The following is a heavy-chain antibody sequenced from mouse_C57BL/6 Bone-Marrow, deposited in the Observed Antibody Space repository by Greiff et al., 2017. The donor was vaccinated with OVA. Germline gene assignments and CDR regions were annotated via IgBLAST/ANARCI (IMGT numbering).Heavy chain of an antibody. CDR3: AKIPFYLYVDV. D-gene: IGHD5-1-1*01. CDR1: GYTFTGYW. J-gene: IGHJ1*03. V-gene: IGHV1-9*01. Sequence: VNVVESGAELMKPGASVKLSCKASGYTFTGYWIEWVKQRPGHGLAWIGEIFPECGSTNYNETFKGKATFTADTSSNPAYMQLSILTTEDSAIYYCAKIPFYLYVDVWGTGTTVTVSS. CDR2: IFPECGST.